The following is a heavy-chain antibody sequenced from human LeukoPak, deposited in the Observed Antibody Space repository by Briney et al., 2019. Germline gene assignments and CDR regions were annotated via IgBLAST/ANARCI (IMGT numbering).Heavy chain of an antibody. CDR2: ISSSSYI. CDR1: GFTFSSYS. V-gene: IGHV3-21*04. Sequence: GGSLRLSCAASGFTFSSYSMNWVRQAPGKGLEWVSSISSSSYIYYADSVKARFTISRDNSKNTLYLQMSSLRVDDTAVYYCARDLLRREYYFDDWGQGTLVTVSS. CDR3: ARDLLRREYYFDD. J-gene: IGHJ4*02. D-gene: IGHD3-3*01.